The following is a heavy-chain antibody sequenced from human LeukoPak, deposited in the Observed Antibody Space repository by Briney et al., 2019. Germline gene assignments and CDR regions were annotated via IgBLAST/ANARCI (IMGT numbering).Heavy chain of an antibody. CDR3: ASARSSLYYFDY. J-gene: IGHJ4*02. CDR1: GGSISSFY. Sequence: PSETLSLTCTVSGGSISSFYWSWIRQPPGKGLEWIGEINHSGSTNYNPSLKSRVTISVDTSKNQFSLKLSSVTAADTAVYYCASARSSLYYFDYWGQGTLVTVSS. D-gene: IGHD6-6*01. V-gene: IGHV4-34*01. CDR2: INHSGST.